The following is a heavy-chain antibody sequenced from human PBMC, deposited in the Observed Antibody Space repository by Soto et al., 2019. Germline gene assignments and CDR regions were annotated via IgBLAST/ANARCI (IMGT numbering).Heavy chain of an antibody. D-gene: IGHD3-10*01. CDR1: GYTFTSHY. CDR3: ARNFVPWFTKRGVDYYHGMDV. J-gene: IGHJ6*02. V-gene: IGHV1-46*01. CDR2: INTSGGST. Sequence: GASVNLSCKSYGYTFTSHYMHWVRQAHGQGLEWMGIINTSGGSTSYAQKFQGRVTMTRDTSTSTVYMELSSLRSEDTAVYYCARNFVPWFTKRGVDYYHGMDVWGQGTTVTGSS.